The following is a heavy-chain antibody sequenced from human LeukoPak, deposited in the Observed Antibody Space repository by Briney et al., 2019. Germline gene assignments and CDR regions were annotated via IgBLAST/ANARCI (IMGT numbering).Heavy chain of an antibody. J-gene: IGHJ6*02. Sequence: GASVKVSCKASGGTFISYAISWVRQAPGQGLEWMGGIIPVFGTANYAQKFQGRVTITADESTSTAYMELSSLRSEDTAVYYCARGQVIVVVVAAQYYYHGMDVWGQGTTVTVSS. CDR3: ARGQVIVVVVAAQYYYHGMDV. CDR2: IIPVFGTA. D-gene: IGHD2-15*01. CDR1: GGTFISYA. V-gene: IGHV1-69*13.